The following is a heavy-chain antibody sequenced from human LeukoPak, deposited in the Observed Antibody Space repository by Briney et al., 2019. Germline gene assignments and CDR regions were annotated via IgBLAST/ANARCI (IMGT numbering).Heavy chain of an antibody. V-gene: IGHV3-21*01. J-gene: IGHJ4*02. CDR3: AKQPGRFGELCVPDY. D-gene: IGHD3-10*01. Sequence: GGSLSLSCAASGLPFSSYSMHWVRQAPGKGLEWVSSISSSSSYIHYADSVTGRLNISRDNSKNTLYLQMNSLRAEDTAVYYCAKQPGRFGELCVPDYWGQGSLVTVSS. CDR1: GLPFSSYS. CDR2: ISSSSSYI.